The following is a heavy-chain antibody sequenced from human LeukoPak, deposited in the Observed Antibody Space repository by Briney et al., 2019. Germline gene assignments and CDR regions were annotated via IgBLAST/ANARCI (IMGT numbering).Heavy chain of an antibody. CDR1: GFTVSRYY. J-gene: IGHJ4*02. CDR2: VYSDGNT. CDR3: AKTNGYYSD. Sequence: GGSLRLSCAASGFTVSRYYMSWVRQAPGKGLEWVSVVYSDGNTYHADSVKGRFTISRDNSKNSLSLQVSSLRAEDTAVYYCAKTNGYYSDWGQGTLVTVSS. V-gene: IGHV3-53*01. D-gene: IGHD3-22*01.